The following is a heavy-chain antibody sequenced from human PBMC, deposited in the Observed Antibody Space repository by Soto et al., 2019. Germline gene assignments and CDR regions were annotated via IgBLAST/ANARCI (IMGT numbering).Heavy chain of an antibody. CDR1: GYTFTGYY. CDR2: INAGNGNT. V-gene: IGHV1-3*01. J-gene: IGHJ4*02. Sequence: GASVKVSCKASGYTFTGYYMHWVRQAPGQGLEWMGLINAGNGNTKYSQKFQGRVTLTRDTSASTAYMELSSLRSEDTAVYYCASCPQNCITTSPCCLYFDYWGQGTLVTVSS. CDR3: ASCPQNCITTSPCCLYFDY. D-gene: IGHD2-2*01.